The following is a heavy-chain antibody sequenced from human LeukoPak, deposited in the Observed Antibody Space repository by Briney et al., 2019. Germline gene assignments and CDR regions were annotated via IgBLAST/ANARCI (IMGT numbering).Heavy chain of an antibody. V-gene: IGHV1-8*01. J-gene: IGHJ4*02. CDR1: GYTFTSYD. Sequence: ASVKVSCKASGYTFTSYDINWVRQATGQGPEWMGWMNPNSGNTGYAQKFQGRVTMTRNTSISTAYMELSSLRSEDTAVYYCARGDSSSSSLNYWGQGTLVTVSS. D-gene: IGHD6-6*01. CDR3: ARGDSSSSSLNY. CDR2: MNPNSGNT.